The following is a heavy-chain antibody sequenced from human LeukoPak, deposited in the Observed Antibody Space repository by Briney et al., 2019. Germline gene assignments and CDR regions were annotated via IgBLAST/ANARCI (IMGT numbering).Heavy chain of an antibody. CDR2: ISYDGSNK. V-gene: IGHV3-30-3*01. D-gene: IGHD2-21*02. CDR3: ARDQGGNSGLDYFDY. J-gene: IGHJ4*02. CDR1: GFTFSSYA. Sequence: GGSLRLSCAASGFTFSSYAMHWVRQAPGKGLEWVAVISYDGSNKYYADSVKGRFTISRDNAKNSLYLQMNSLRAEDTAVYYCARDQGGNSGLDYFDYWGQGTLVTVSS.